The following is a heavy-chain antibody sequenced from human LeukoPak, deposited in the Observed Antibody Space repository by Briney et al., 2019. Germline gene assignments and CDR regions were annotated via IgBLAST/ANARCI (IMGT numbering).Heavy chain of an antibody. J-gene: IGHJ3*02. CDR1: GFTFSSYA. CDR3: ARVPRTGDAFDI. CDR2: ISYDGSNK. D-gene: IGHD7-27*01. V-gene: IGHV3-30-3*01. Sequence: GGSLRLSCAASGFTFSSYAMDWVRQAPGKGLEWVAVISYDGSNKYYADSVKGRFTISRDNSKNTLYLQMNSLRAEDTAVYYCARVPRTGDAFDIWGQGTMVTVSS.